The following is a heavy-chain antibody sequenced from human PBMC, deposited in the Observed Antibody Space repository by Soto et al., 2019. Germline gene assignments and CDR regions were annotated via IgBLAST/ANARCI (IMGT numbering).Heavy chain of an antibody. Sequence: GGSLRLSCAASGFTFSSYAMSWVRQAPGKGLEWVSAISGSGGSTYYADSVKGRFTISRDNSKNTLDLQMNSLRAEDTAVYYCAKDLLGGITMIVVVLDAFDIWGQGTMVTVSS. CDR3: AKDLLGGITMIVVVLDAFDI. D-gene: IGHD3-22*01. CDR2: ISGSGGST. CDR1: GFTFSSYA. J-gene: IGHJ3*02. V-gene: IGHV3-23*01.